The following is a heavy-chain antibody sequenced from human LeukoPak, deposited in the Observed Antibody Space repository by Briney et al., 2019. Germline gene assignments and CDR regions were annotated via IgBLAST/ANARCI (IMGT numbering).Heavy chain of an antibody. J-gene: IGHJ1*01. CDR3: ARDDPSWGLL. D-gene: IGHD7-27*01. Sequence: WEILSLTCTVSGGSIGTYYWSWIRQPAGKGLEWIGRIYTTGSANYNPSLKSRVTMSLDTSKNQFSLKLSSVTAADTTASYCARDDPSWGLLWGQGPVVTVSS. CDR1: GGSIGTYY. V-gene: IGHV4-4*07. CDR2: IYTTGSA.